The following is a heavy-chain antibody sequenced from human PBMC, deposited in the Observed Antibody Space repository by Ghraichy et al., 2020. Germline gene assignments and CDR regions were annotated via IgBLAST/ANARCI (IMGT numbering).Heavy chain of an antibody. D-gene: IGHD1-26*01. Sequence: SCTVSGGSISSYYWSWIRQPPGKGLEWIGYIYYSGSTNYNPSLKSRVTISVDTSKNQFSLKLSSVTAADTAVYYCARGRSGSYWREYNWFDPWGQGTLVTVSS. CDR2: IYYSGST. CDR1: GGSISSYY. CDR3: ARGRSGSYWREYNWFDP. J-gene: IGHJ5*02. V-gene: IGHV4-59*01.